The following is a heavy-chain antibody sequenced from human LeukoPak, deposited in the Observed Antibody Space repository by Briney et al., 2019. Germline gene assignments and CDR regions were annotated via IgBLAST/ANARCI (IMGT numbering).Heavy chain of an antibody. CDR3: AKTPVEMATITLVPFDP. D-gene: IGHD5-24*01. V-gene: IGHV3-23*01. J-gene: IGHJ5*02. CDR2: ISGSGGST. Sequence: GGSLRLSCAASGFTFSSYAMSWVRQAPGKGLEWVSAISGSGGSTYYADSVKGRFTISRDNSKNTLYLQMNSLRAEDTAVYYCAKTPVEMATITLVPFDPWGQGTLVTVSS. CDR1: GFTFSSYA.